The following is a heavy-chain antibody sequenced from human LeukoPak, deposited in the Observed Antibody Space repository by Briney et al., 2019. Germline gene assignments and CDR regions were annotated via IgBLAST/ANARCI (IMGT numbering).Heavy chain of an antibody. J-gene: IGHJ4*02. V-gene: IGHV4-59*01. CDR1: GGSISSYY. CDR3: ARGKSSSSWFFDY. Sequence: MPSETLSLTCTVSGGSISSYYWSWIRQPPGKELERIGYIYYSGSTNYNPSLKSRVTISVDTSKNQFSLKLSSVTAADTAMYYCARGKSSSSWFFDYWGQGILVTVSS. D-gene: IGHD6-13*01. CDR2: IYYSGST.